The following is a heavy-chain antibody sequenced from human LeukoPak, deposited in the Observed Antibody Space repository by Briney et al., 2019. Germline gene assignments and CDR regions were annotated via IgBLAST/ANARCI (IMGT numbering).Heavy chain of an antibody. CDR3: AKEPPYSSSWGTFDY. CDR1: VFTFSSYA. V-gene: IGHV3-23*01. J-gene: IGHJ4*02. D-gene: IGHD6-13*01. Sequence: GGSLRLSCAASVFTFSSYAMSAVRQAPGDGLEWVSAISGSGGSTYYADSVKGRITISRDNSKNTLYLQMNSLRAEDTDVYYCAKEPPYSSSWGTFDYWGQGTLVTVSS. CDR2: ISGSGGST.